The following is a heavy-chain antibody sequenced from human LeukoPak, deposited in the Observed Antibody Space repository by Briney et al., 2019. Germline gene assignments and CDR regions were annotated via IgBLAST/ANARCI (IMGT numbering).Heavy chain of an antibody. CDR2: TRGSGDIR. D-gene: IGHD2-15*01. CDR3: AKYRSGGGGYYSGLEH. J-gene: IGHJ1*01. CDR1: GFTSSNYT. Sequence: GGSLRLSCAASGFTSSNYTMTWVRQAPGKGLECVSRTRGSGDIRLYAESVEGRFTISRTNSENTLYLQMNSLRAEDTAVYYCAKYRSGGGGYYSGLEHWGQGTLVAVSS. V-gene: IGHV3-23*01.